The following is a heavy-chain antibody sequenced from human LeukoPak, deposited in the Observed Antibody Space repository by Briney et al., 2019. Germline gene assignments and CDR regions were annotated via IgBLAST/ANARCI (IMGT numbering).Heavy chain of an antibody. J-gene: IGHJ4*02. CDR3: ARGSADYGDYDY. CDR2: INPSGGST. V-gene: IGHV1-46*01. D-gene: IGHD4-17*01. Sequence: ASVNVSCKASGCTFTSYFMHWVRQAPGHGLDWMGIINPSGGSTSYAQKFQGRVTMTRDTSTSTVYMELSSLRSEDTAVYYCARGSADYGDYDYWGQGTLVTVSS. CDR1: GCTFTSYF.